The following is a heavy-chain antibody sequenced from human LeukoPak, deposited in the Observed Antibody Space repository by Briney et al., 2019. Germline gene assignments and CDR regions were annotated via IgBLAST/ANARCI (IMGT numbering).Heavy chain of an antibody. CDR2: MSSSGIS. CDR1: GGSISSDTYF. Sequence: SETLSLTCTVSGGSISSDTYFWSWIRQPAGKGLEWIGRMSSSGISTYSPSLKSRVTISIDTSRNQFSMNLNSVTAADTAVYRAKGAGPPWFDPWGQGTLVTVSS. D-gene: IGHD6-19*01. J-gene: IGHJ5*02. CDR3: KGAGPPWFDP. V-gene: IGHV4-61*02.